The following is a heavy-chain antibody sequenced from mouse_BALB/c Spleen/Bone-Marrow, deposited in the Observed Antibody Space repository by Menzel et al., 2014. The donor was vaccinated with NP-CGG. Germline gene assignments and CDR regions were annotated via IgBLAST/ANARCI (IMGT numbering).Heavy chain of an antibody. CDR3: ASYYGRSYDDFDY. Sequence: VQLKESGAELVRPGALVKLSCKASGINIKDYYMHWVKQRPEQGLEWIGWIDPENGNTIYDPKFQGKASITADTSSNRGYLQLSRRTWEGTGGYYCASYYGRSYDDFDYWGQGTARTVAS. CDR1: GINIKDYY. J-gene: IGHJ2*01. V-gene: IGHV14-1*02. CDR2: IDPENGNT. D-gene: IGHD1-1*01.